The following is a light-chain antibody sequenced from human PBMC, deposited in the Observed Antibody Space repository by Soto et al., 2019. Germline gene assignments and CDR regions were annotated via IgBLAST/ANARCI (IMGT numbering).Light chain of an antibody. J-gene: IGKJ1*01. CDR1: QRMSGW. Sequence: DIQMTQSPSTLSASVGDTVTITCRASQRMSGWLAWHQQKPGKAPKLLIYDFSALKRGVPPRFSGSGSGTKFTLTIASLQPDDFSTYFFQQYETFSVTFGPGTRVEIK. CDR3: QQYETFSVT. CDR2: DFS. V-gene: IGKV1-5*01.